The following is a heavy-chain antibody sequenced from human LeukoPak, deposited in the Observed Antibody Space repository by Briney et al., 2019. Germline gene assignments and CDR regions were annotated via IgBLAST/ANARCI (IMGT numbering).Heavy chain of an antibody. CDR3: ARGPSSFDY. CDR1: GGSISSYY. D-gene: IGHD6-13*01. CDR2: IYYSGST. V-gene: IGHV4-59*01. Sequence: SETLSLTCTVSGGSISSYYWSWIRQPPGKGLEWIGYIYYSGSTNYNPSLKSRVTISVDTSKNQFSLKLSSVTAADTAVYYCARGPSSFDYWGQGTLVTVSS. J-gene: IGHJ4*02.